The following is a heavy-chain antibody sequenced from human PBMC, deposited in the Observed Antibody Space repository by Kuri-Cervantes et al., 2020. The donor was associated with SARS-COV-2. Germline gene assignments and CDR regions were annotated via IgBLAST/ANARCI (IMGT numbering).Heavy chain of an antibody. J-gene: IGHJ5*01. Sequence: ASVKVSCKASGYIFTEYYMHWVRQAPGQGLEWMGWINPNSCGTNYTQRFQGRVTMTRDTSISTAYMELSRLRSDDTAVYYCARGGLAVAGRVWFVSWGHGTLVTVSS. CDR1: GYIFTEYY. CDR2: INPNSCGT. CDR3: ARGGLAVAGRVWFVS. D-gene: IGHD6-19*01. V-gene: IGHV1-2*02.